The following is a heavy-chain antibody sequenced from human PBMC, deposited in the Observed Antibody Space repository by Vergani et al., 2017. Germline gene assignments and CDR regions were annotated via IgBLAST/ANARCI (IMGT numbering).Heavy chain of an antibody. CDR3: ARGNLDIQLWPRGGVDYYYGMDV. CDR1: GGTFSSYA. D-gene: IGHD5-18*01. V-gene: IGHV1-69*06. Sequence: QVQLVQSGAEVKKPGSSVKVSCKASGGTFSSYAISWVRQAPGQGLEWMGGIIPIFGTANYAQKFQGRVTITADKSTSTAYMELSSLRSEDTAVYYCARGNLDIQLWPRGGVDYYYGMDVWGQGTTVTVSS. CDR2: IIPIFGTA. J-gene: IGHJ6*02.